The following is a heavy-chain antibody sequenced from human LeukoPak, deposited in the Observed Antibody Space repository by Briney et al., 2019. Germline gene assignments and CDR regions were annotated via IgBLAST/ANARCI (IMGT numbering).Heavy chain of an antibody. Sequence: SETLSPTCTVSGGSISSSSYYWGWIRQPPGKGLEWIGSIYYSGSTYYNPSLKSRVTISVDTSKNQFSLKLSSVTAADTAVYYCAREIALSDSSGYYSGAFDIWGQGTMVTVSS. CDR3: AREIALSDSSGYYSGAFDI. CDR2: IYYSGST. J-gene: IGHJ3*02. D-gene: IGHD3-22*01. CDR1: GGSISSSSYY. V-gene: IGHV4-39*07.